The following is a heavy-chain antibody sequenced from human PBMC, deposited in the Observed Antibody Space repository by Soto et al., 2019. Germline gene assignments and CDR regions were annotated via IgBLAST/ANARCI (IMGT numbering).Heavy chain of an antibody. CDR3: TRAGGRATVKGPVVYMDV. D-gene: IGHD4-4*01. V-gene: IGHV1-18*01. CDR2: ISAYNGNT. J-gene: IGHJ6*03. CDR1: GYTFTSYG. Sequence: QVQLVQSGAEVKKPGASVKVSCKASGYTFTSYGISWVRQAPGQGLEWMGWISAYNGNTNYAQKLQGRVTMTTDTSTSTAYMELRSLRSDDTAVYYCTRAGGRATVKGPVVYMDVWGKGTTVTVSS.